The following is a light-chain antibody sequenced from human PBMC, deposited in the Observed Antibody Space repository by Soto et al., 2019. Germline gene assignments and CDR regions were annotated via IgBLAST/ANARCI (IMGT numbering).Light chain of an antibody. CDR2: WAS. CDR3: QQYYGLPLT. J-gene: IGKJ4*01. CDR1: QSVIYSSNNKNY. Sequence: DIVMTQSPDSLAVSLGERATINCKSSQSVIYSSNNKNYLTWYQQKPGQPPKLLIYWASTRESGVPDRFSGSGSGTEFTLTISSLQAEEVAVYYCQQYYGLPLTFGGGTKVEIK. V-gene: IGKV4-1*01.